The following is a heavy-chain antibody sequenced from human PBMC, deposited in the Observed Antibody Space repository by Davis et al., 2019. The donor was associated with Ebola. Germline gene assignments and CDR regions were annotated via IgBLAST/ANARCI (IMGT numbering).Heavy chain of an antibody. Sequence: SVKVSCKVSGGSFSSYLISWVRLAPGQGPEWIGGIIPLSGTELYAQKFQGRVTITADESTSTAYMDMSGLRSEDTAMYYCAREENSSGWYAYWGQGTLVTVSS. V-gene: IGHV1-69*13. CDR3: AREENSSGWYAY. D-gene: IGHD6-19*01. CDR1: GGSFSSYL. J-gene: IGHJ4*02. CDR2: IIPLSGTE.